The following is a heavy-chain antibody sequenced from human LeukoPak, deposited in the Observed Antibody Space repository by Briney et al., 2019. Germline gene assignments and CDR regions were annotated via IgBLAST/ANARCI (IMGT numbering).Heavy chain of an antibody. J-gene: IGHJ5*02. CDR3: ARHVISSVRWFDP. CDR1: GGSISSSSYY. Sequence: SETLSLTCTVSGGSISSSSYYWGWIRQPPGKGLEWIGSIYYSGSTYYNPSLKSRVTISVDTSKNQFSLKLSSVTAADTAVYYCARHVISSVRWFDPWGQGTLVTVSS. V-gene: IGHV4-39*01. CDR2: IYYSGST. D-gene: IGHD6-19*01.